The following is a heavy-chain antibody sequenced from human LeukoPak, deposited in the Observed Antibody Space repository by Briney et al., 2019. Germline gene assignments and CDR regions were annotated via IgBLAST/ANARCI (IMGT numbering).Heavy chain of an antibody. V-gene: IGHV1-69*02. Sequence: SVKVSCKASGGTFSSYTISWVRQAPGQGLEWMGRIIPILGIANYAQKFQGRVTITADKSTSTAYMELSSLRSEDTAVYYCARRGFGVVNHFDYWGQGTLVTVSS. J-gene: IGHJ4*02. D-gene: IGHD3-3*01. CDR3: ARRGFGVVNHFDY. CDR1: GGTFSSYT. CDR2: IIPILGIA.